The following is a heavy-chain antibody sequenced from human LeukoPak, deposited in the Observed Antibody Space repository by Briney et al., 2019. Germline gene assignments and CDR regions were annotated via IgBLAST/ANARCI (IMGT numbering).Heavy chain of an antibody. J-gene: IGHJ4*02. Sequence: SETLSLTCTVSGGSISSYYWSWIRQPPGKGLEWIGEINHSGSTNYNPSLKSRVTISVDTSKNQFSLKLSSVTAADTAVYYCASSGYSSSWPFDYWGQGTLVTVSS. CDR2: INHSGST. V-gene: IGHV4-34*01. CDR3: ASSGYSSSWPFDY. D-gene: IGHD6-13*01. CDR1: GGSISSYY.